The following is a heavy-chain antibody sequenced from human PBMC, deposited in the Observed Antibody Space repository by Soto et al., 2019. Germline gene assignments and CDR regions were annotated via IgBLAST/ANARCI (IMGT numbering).Heavy chain of an antibody. CDR1: GFTFDDYA. D-gene: IGHD3-22*01. Sequence: EVQLVESGGGLVQPGRSLRLSCAASGFTFDDYAMHWVRQVPGKGLEWVSSISWNSGNIGYADSVKGRFTISRDNAQKSLFLQMNSLRPEDTAFYYCAKDTYSSSPYYMDVWGKWTTVTGSS. V-gene: IGHV3-9*01. J-gene: IGHJ6*03. CDR2: ISWNSGNI. CDR3: AKDTYSSSPYYMDV.